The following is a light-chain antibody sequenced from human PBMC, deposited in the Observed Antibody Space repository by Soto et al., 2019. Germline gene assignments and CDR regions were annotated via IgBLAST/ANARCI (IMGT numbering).Light chain of an antibody. CDR3: QHFGGTTFT. CDR2: GAS. V-gene: IGKV3-15*01. Sequence: EIVLTQSPATLSVSPGERATLSCRASQSVRSKVAWYQQKPGQAPRLLIFGASTRATNIPARFSGGGSGTEFTLTISSLQSEDFAVYYCQHFGGTTFTFGQGTRLEIK. CDR1: QSVRSK. J-gene: IGKJ5*01.